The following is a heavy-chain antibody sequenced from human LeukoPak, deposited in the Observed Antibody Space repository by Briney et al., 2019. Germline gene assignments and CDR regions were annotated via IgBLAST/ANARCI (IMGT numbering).Heavy chain of an antibody. CDR3: ARIVNDYGDGGDDY. CDR1: GGSISSYY. Sequence: SETLSLTCTVSGGSISSYYWSWLRQPPEKGLEWIGYIYYSGSTNYNPSLKSRVTISVDTSKNQFSLKLSSVTAADTAVYYCARIVNDYGDGGDDYWGQGTLVTVSS. V-gene: IGHV4-59*01. D-gene: IGHD4-17*01. CDR2: IYYSGST. J-gene: IGHJ4*02.